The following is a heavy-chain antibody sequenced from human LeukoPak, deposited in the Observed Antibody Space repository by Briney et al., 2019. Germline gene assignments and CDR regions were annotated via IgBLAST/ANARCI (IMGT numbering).Heavy chain of an antibody. V-gene: IGHV3-7*03. J-gene: IGHJ4*02. Sequence: GGSLRLSCAASGFTFSRHWMSWVRQAPGKGLEWVANIKQDGSKKNFVDSVKGRFTISRDNAKDSLYLQMNSLRAEDTAVYYCATPLDYYDSSGYHQGGDWGQGTLVTVSS. D-gene: IGHD3-22*01. CDR2: IKQDGSKK. CDR3: ATPLDYYDSSGYHQGGD. CDR1: GFTFSRHW.